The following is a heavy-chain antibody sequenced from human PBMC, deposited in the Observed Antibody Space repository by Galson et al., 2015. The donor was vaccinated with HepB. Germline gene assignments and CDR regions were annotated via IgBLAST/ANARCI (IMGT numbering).Heavy chain of an antibody. CDR3: ARGGAAAAGRADY. Sequence: SLRLSCAASGFTFSSYSMNWVRQAPGKGLEWVSSISSSSSYIYYADSVKGRFTISRDNAKNSLFLQMNILRAEDTAVYYCARGGAAAAGRADYWSQGTLVTVSS. D-gene: IGHD6-13*01. CDR1: GFTFSSYS. J-gene: IGHJ4*02. CDR2: ISSSSSYI. V-gene: IGHV3-21*01.